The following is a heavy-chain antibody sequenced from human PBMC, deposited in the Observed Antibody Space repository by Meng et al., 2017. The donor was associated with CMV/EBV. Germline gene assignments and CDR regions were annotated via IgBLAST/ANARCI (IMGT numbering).Heavy chain of an antibody. CDR1: GGSFSGYY. CDR2: INHSGST. Sequence: SETLSFTCAVYGGSFSGYYWSWIRQPPGKGLEWIGEINHSGSTNYNPSLKSRVTISVDTSKNQFSLKLSSVTAADTAVYYCARARLGSGYPYYYYYGMDVWGQGTTVTVSS. J-gene: IGHJ6*02. D-gene: IGHD3-3*01. CDR3: ARARLGSGYPYYYYYGMDV. V-gene: IGHV4-34*01.